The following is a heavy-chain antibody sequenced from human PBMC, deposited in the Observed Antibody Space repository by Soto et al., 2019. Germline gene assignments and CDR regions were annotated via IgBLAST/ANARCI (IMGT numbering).Heavy chain of an antibody. V-gene: IGHV4-61*01. CDR3: ARERTGAPTFFDY. CDR2: IYYTGTT. J-gene: IGHJ4*02. Sequence: SETLSLTCAVSGGSVRSGSYYWSWIRQPPGKGLEWIGFIYYTGTTNYNPSLKSRVTISVDTSKNQFSLNLLSLTAADTAVYYCARERTGAPTFFDYWGQGALVTVSS. D-gene: IGHD1-26*01. CDR1: GGSVRSGSYY.